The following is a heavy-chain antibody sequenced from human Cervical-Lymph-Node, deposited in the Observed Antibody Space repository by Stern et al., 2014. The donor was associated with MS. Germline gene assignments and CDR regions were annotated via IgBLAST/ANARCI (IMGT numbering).Heavy chain of an antibody. V-gene: IGHV3-33*01. Sequence: VQLVESGGGVVQPGWSLRLSCAASGFRFRRYAMHWVRQAPGKGLEWGALRWYEGSKPCYADSGTGRFTIARDNCKNTLYLQMNSLRAEDTAVDYCARAYSSSHYYVDYWGQGTLVTVSS. CDR3: ARAYSSSHYYVDY. CDR1: GFRFRRYA. CDR2: RWYEGSKP. D-gene: IGHD6-13*01. J-gene: IGHJ4*02.